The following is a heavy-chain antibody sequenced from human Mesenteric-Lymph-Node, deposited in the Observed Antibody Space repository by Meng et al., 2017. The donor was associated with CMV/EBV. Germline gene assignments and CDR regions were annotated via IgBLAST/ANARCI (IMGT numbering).Heavy chain of an antibody. J-gene: IGHJ5*02. Sequence: GGSLRLSCAVSGFTFDDNAKHWVRQAPGKGLEWVSGITWNSGSTGYADSVKGRFTISRDNAKNSLYLQMNSLRAEDTALYYCARVGNIVVVPAEYNWFDPWGQGTLVTVSS. CDR2: ITWNSGST. CDR3: ARVGNIVVVPAEYNWFDP. V-gene: IGHV3-20*04. D-gene: IGHD2-2*01. CDR1: GFTFDDNA.